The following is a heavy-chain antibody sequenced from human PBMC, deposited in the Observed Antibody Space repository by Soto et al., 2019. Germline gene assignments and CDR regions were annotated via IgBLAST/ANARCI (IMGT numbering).Heavy chain of an antibody. J-gene: IGHJ6*02. Sequence: GASVKVSCKASGYTFTSYATHWVRQAPGQRLEWMGWINGGNGNTKYSQKFQGRVTITRDTSASTAYMELSSLRSEDTAVYYCARDSGGVSDYGIYYGMDVWGQGTTVTVSS. V-gene: IGHV1-3*01. D-gene: IGHD4-17*01. CDR2: INGGNGNT. CDR3: ARDSGGVSDYGIYYGMDV. CDR1: GYTFTSYA.